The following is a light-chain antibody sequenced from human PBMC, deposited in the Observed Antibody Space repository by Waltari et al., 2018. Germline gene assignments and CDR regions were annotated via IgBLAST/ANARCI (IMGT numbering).Light chain of an antibody. CDR2: DVS. Sequence: QSALTQPRSVSGSPGQSVTISSTVTSSDVGPYTYVSWYQHHPGKAPKVMIFDVSRRPSGVPDRFSGSKSGNTASLTISGLQAEDEADYYCCSYAGDAVYMFGGGTKVTVL. V-gene: IGLV2-11*01. CDR1: SSDVGPYTY. J-gene: IGLJ3*02. CDR3: CSYAGDAVYM.